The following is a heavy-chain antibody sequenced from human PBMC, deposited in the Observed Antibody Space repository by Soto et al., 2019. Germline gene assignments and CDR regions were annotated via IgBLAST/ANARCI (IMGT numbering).Heavy chain of an antibody. V-gene: IGHV1-46*01. D-gene: IGHD6-19*01. CDR3: AGGGALVEQWLVGDH. CDR1: GYTFTSYY. J-gene: IGHJ1*01. CDR2: INPNGDTS. Sequence: QVQLVQSGAEVKKPGASVKVSCKTSGYTFTSYYIHWVRQAPGQGLEWMSMINPNGDTSINAQKLEARLTMTRDTCTSTVTMVLGSRRSDGTAVYYCAGGGALVEQWLVGDHWGQGTLVPVSS.